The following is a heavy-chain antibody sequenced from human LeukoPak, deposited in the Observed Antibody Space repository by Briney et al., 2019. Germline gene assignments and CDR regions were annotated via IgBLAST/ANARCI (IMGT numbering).Heavy chain of an antibody. V-gene: IGHV3-30*03. D-gene: IGHD3-3*01. Sequence: GGSLRLSCTASKFTFSHYGMQWVRQAPGKGLEWVAVISSDGSIKVYADSVKGRFTLSRDNSINTVDLQMNSLRAEDTAVYYCARDRAWNYFDYWGQGTLATVSS. J-gene: IGHJ4*02. CDR3: ARDRAWNYFDY. CDR1: KFTFSHYG. CDR2: ISSDGSIK.